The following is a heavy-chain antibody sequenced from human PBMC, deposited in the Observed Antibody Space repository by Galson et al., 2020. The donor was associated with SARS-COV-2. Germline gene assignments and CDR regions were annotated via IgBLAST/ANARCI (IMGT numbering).Heavy chain of an antibody. D-gene: IGHD3-22*01. CDR1: GYIFTSHD. Sequence: GESLKISCQASGYIFTSHDIIWLRQVTGHGLEWMGWVNGNSGNTGSAPRFQGRVTITADESTSTAYMELSSLRSEDTAVYYCARLRYYYDSSGYFPPHFDYWGQGTLVTVSS. J-gene: IGHJ4*02. V-gene: IGHV1-8*01. CDR2: VNGNSGNT. CDR3: ARLRYYYDSSGYFPPHFDY.